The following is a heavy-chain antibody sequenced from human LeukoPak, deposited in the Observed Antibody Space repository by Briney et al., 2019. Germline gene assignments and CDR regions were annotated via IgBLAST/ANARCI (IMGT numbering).Heavy chain of an antibody. Sequence: PSETLSLTCTVSGGSISSGSYYWSWIRQPPGKGLEWIGEINHSGSTNYNPSLKSRVTISVDTSKNQFSLKLSSVTAADTAVYYCARLYYYGSGSYYSFRYFDYWGQGTLVTVSS. J-gene: IGHJ4*02. CDR1: GGSISSGSYY. CDR3: ARLYYYGSGSYYSFRYFDY. D-gene: IGHD3-10*01. V-gene: IGHV4-39*07. CDR2: INHSGST.